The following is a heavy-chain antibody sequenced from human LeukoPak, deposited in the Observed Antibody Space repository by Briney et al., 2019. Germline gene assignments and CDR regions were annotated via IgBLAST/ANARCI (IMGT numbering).Heavy chain of an antibody. J-gene: IGHJ4*02. CDR1: GDSISSYY. D-gene: IGHD2/OR15-2a*01. CDR2: IYYSGIT. V-gene: IGHV4-59*12. CDR3: AREGIVRTYDQ. Sequence: PSETLSLTCTVSGDSISSYYWYWFRQPPGKELEWIACIYYSGITHYNPSLKSRVTTSLDTSKNQFSLRLSSVTAADTAVYYCAREGIVRTYDQWGRGTLVTVSS.